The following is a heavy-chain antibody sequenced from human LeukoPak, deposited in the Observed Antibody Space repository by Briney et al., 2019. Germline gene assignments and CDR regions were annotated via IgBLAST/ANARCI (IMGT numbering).Heavy chain of an antibody. CDR1: GGTFSSYA. Sequence: SVKVSCKASGGTFSSYAISWMRQAPGQGLEWMGGIIPIFGTANYAQKFQGRVTITTDESTSTAYMELSSLRSEDTAVYYCARDGLVGATYFDYWGQGTLVTVSS. J-gene: IGHJ4*02. CDR3: ARDGLVGATYFDY. CDR2: IIPIFGTA. V-gene: IGHV1-69*05. D-gene: IGHD1-26*01.